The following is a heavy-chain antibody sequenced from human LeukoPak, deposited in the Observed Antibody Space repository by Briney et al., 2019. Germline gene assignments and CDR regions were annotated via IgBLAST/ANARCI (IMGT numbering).Heavy chain of an antibody. CDR1: GYSISNGYY. D-gene: IGHD6-19*01. J-gene: IGHJ4*02. CDR2: IYHSEST. V-gene: IGHV4-38-2*01. Sequence: PSETLSLTCAVSGYSISNGYYWGWIRQPPGKGLEWIGRIYHSESTYYNPSLKIRVTISVDTSKTQFSLKLSSVTAADTAVYYCARRRSYSSGWSIFDYWGQGTLVTVSS. CDR3: ARRRSYSSGWSIFDY.